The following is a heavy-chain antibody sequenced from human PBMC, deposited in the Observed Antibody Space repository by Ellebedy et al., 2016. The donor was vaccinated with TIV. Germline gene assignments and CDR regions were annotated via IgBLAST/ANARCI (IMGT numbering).Heavy chain of an antibody. CDR1: GLTLSSYS. V-gene: IGHV3-21*01. J-gene: IGHJ4*02. CDR3: ARGLDIVSMINHLPFDY. D-gene: IGHD5/OR15-5a*01. CDR2: ISSNTHYI. Sequence: PGGSLRLSCAASGLTLSSYSMNWVRQAPGKGLEWVSSISSNTHYIYYADSVKGRFTISRDNAKNSLYLQMNSLRAEDTAVYYCARGLDIVSMINHLPFDYWGQGTLVTVSS.